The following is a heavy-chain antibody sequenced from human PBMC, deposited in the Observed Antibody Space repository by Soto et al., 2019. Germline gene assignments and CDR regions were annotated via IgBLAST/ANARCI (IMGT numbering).Heavy chain of an antibody. D-gene: IGHD3-22*01. J-gene: IGHJ5*02. Sequence: KPSETLSLTCSVSGGSVSNYYWSWVRQPPGKRLEWIGYIYYTGTHDYNPSLRGRATISVDTSKDQFSLKLTSVTAADTAVYYCARDRDRHSSGLPFFDPRGQGILVTVSS. V-gene: IGHV4-59*02. CDR3: ARDRDRHSSGLPFFDP. CDR1: GGSVSNYY. CDR2: IYYTGTH.